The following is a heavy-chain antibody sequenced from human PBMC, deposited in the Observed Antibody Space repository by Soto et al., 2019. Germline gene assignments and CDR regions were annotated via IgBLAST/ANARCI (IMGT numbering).Heavy chain of an antibody. J-gene: IGHJ4*02. D-gene: IGHD1-1*01. CDR1: GGTFSGAG. CDR3: ARGDGFNYYFDY. V-gene: IGHV1-69*13. CDR2: HIPMFGST. Sequence: ASVKVSCKASGGTFSGAGVSWVRQAPGQGLEWMGNHIPMFGSTNYAEKFQGRLTISADAPATTAYMDLSSLRSDDTAVYYCARGDGFNYYFDYWGQGALVTVS.